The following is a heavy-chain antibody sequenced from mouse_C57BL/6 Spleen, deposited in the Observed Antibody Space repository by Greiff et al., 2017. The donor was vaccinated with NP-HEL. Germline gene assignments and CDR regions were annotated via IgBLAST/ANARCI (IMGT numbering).Heavy chain of an antibody. CDR2: ISYDGSN. V-gene: IGHV3-6*01. Sequence: VQLKESGPGLVKPSQSLSLTCSVTGYSITSGYYWNWIRQFPGNKLEWMGYISYDGSNNYNPSLKNRISITRDTSKNQLFLKLNAVTTEDTATYYCARDRWAHFDYWGQGTTLTVSS. CDR1: GYSITSGYY. D-gene: IGHD2-3*01. J-gene: IGHJ2*01. CDR3: ARDRWAHFDY.